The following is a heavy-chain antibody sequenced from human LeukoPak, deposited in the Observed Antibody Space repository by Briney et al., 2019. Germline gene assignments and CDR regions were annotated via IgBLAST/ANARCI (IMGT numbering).Heavy chain of an antibody. CDR3: ARLGLDYYDSSGPRNWFDP. Sequence: GGSLRLSCAASGFTFSNYGLSWVRQAPGKGLEWVSGITGSGGSTYYADSVKGRFTISRDNSKNTLYLQMNSLRAEDTAIYYCARLGLDYYDSSGPRNWFDPWGQGTLVTVSS. CDR1: GFTFSNYG. J-gene: IGHJ5*02. D-gene: IGHD3-22*01. CDR2: ITGSGGST. V-gene: IGHV3-23*01.